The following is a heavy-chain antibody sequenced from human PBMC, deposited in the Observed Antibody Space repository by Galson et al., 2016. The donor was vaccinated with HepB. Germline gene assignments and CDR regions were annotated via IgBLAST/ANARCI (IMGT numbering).Heavy chain of an antibody. CDR2: IYSGGVT. CDR3: ARVLDYDSNAYYSEAFNI. J-gene: IGHJ3*02. D-gene: IGHD3-22*01. V-gene: IGHV3-66*01. Sequence: SLRLSCAASGFSIRSNHMSWVRQAPGKGLEWVSLIYSGGVTKYADSVKGRLTISRDDSKNALYLQMKTLRAEDTAFYYCARVLDYDSNAYYSEAFNIWGQGTLVTVSS. CDR1: GFSIRSNH.